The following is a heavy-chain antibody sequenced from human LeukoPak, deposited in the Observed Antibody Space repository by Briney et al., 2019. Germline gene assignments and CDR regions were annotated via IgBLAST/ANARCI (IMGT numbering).Heavy chain of an antibody. D-gene: IGHD2-2*01. Sequence: PGGSLRLSCAASGFTFSSYGMHWVRQAPGKGLEWVAFIRSDGSNKNYADSVKGRFTISRDNSKNTLYLQMNSLRAEDTAVYYCARATSVPAANRPYYYYGNYYYYMDVWGKGTTVTVSS. CDR2: IRSDGSNK. J-gene: IGHJ6*03. CDR3: ARATSVPAANRPYYYYGNYYYYMDV. CDR1: GFTFSSYG. V-gene: IGHV3-30*02.